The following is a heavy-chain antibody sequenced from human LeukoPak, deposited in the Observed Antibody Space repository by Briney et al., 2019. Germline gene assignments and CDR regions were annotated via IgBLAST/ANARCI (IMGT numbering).Heavy chain of an antibody. CDR1: GDTFTSYT. Sequence: SVKVSCKASGDTFTSYTISWVRQAPGQGREWMGRNIPILGIANYAQKFQGRVTITADKSTTTAYMELSSLRSEDTAVYYCGTILGVYFNVGSVSRPVFDTGAKETLATVSS. J-gene: IGHJ3*02. CDR2: NIPILGIA. CDR3: GTILGVYFNVGSVSRPVFDT. D-gene: IGHD2-21*01. V-gene: IGHV1-69*02.